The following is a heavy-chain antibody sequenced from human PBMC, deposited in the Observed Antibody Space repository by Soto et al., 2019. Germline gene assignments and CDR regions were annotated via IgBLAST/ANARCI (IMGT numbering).Heavy chain of an antibody. V-gene: IGHV4-59*01. Sequence: QVQLQESGPGLLRPSETLSLNCSVSGGSISGYYWCWIRQAPGKGLEYIGHMFSSGPPNLRPSLKSRVAMSVDMSKNQFSLRLIAVTAADTAVYFCAWWSCTSGPCNTLEYWGQGILVTVSS. CDR3: AWWSCTSGPCNTLEY. J-gene: IGHJ4*02. CDR2: MFSSGPP. D-gene: IGHD2-15*01. CDR1: GGSISGYY.